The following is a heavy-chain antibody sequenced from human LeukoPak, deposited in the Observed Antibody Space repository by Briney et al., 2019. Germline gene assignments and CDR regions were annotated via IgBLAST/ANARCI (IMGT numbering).Heavy chain of an antibody. CDR3: ARSRKTGLYYMDV. J-gene: IGHJ6*03. D-gene: IGHD1-1*01. CDR2: IYHSGST. Sequence: SETLSLTCTVSGYSISSGYYWGWIRQPPGKGLEWIGSIYHSGSTYYNPSLKSRVTISVDTSKNQFSLKLSSVTAADTAVYYCARSRKTGLYYMDVWGKGTTVTVSS. V-gene: IGHV4-38-2*02. CDR1: GYSISSGYY.